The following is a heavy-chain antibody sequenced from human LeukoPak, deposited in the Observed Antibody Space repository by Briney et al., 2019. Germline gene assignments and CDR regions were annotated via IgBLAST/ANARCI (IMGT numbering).Heavy chain of an antibody. CDR2: INPNSGVT. V-gene: IGHV1-2*02. Sequence: GASVKVSCKASGYTFTGYYMHWVRQAPGQGLEWMACINPNSGVTNYAQKFQGRVTMTRDTSISTAYMELSRLTSDDTAVYYCARESGSGWYHDYWGQGTLVTVSS. J-gene: IGHJ4*02. D-gene: IGHD6-19*01. CDR1: GYTFTGYY. CDR3: ARESGSGWYHDY.